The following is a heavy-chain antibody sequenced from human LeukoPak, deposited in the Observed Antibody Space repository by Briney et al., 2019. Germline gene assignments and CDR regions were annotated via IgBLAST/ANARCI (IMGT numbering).Heavy chain of an antibody. V-gene: IGHV4-61*02. CDR1: GNSISSGDNY. CDR2: IYTSGST. Sequence: SETLSLTCTVSGNSISSGDNYWSWIRQPAGKGLEWIGRIYTSGSTNYNPSLKSRVTISGDTSKNQFSLRLSSVTAADTAVYYCARASYSYDINGWVPFDYWGQGTLVTVS. J-gene: IGHJ4*02. D-gene: IGHD3-22*01. CDR3: ARASYSYDINGWVPFDY.